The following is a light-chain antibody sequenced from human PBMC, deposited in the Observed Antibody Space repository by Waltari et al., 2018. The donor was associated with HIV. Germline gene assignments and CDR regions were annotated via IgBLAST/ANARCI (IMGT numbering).Light chain of an antibody. Sequence: QSVLTQPPSASGTPGQRVTISCSGSSSDIGSYYVYWFQQLPGTAPKLLIYRNKQRPSGVPDRFSCSKSGTSASLAISGLRSEDEADYYCATWDDNLSGVVFGGGTKLTVL. J-gene: IGLJ2*01. CDR1: SSDIGSYY. CDR2: RNK. CDR3: ATWDDNLSGVV. V-gene: IGLV1-47*01.